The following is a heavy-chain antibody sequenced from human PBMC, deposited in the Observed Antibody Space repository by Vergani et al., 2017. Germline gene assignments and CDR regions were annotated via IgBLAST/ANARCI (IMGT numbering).Heavy chain of an antibody. V-gene: IGHV1-46*01. CDR3: ARGRDEQWLGIDY. Sequence: QVQLVQSGAEVKKPGSSVKVSCKASGGTFSSYTISWVRQAPGQGLEWMGIINPSGGSTSYAQKFQGRVTMTRDTSTSTVYMELSSLRSEDTAVYYCARGRDEQWLGIDYWGQGTLVTVSS. CDR1: GGTFSSYT. D-gene: IGHD6-19*01. J-gene: IGHJ4*02. CDR2: INPSGGST.